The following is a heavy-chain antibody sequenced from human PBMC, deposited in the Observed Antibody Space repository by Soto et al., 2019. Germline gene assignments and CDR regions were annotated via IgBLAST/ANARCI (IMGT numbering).Heavy chain of an antibody. CDR1: GFTFSSFA. D-gene: IGHD5-18*01. CDR3: AGPGYSSQDY. V-gene: IGHV3-23*01. J-gene: IGHJ4*02. CDR2: ISGSGGGT. Sequence: VQLLESGGGLVQPGGSPRLSCAASGFTFSSFALSWVRQAPGEGLEWVAAISGSGGGTDYADSVKGRFTISRDNSKNTLFLQMNSLRAEDTAVYYCAGPGYSSQDYWGQGALLTVSS.